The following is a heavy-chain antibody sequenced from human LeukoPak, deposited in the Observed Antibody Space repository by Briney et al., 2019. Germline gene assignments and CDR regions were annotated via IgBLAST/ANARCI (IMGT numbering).Heavy chain of an antibody. CDR1: GGSISSYY. CDR2: IYYSGST. D-gene: IGHD2-15*01. CDR3: ARSCSGGSCYGL. Sequence: MTSETLSLTCTVSGGSISSYYWSWIRQPPGKGLEWIGYIYYSGSTNYNPSLKSRVTISVDTSKNQFSLKLSSVTAADTAVYYCARSCSGGSCYGLWGQGTLVTVSS. V-gene: IGHV4-59*01. J-gene: IGHJ4*02.